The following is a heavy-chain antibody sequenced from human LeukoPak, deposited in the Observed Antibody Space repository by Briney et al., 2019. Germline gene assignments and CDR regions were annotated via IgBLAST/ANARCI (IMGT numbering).Heavy chain of an antibody. CDR3: ARDVQIDY. CDR2: IRSSGSYI. Sequence: KPGGSLRLSCAASGFTFSSYTMNWVRQAPGKGLEWVSSIRSSGSYIYYADSMKGRFTISRDNAENSLYLQMNSLRAEDTAVYYCARDVQIDYWGQGTLVTVSS. V-gene: IGHV3-21*01. J-gene: IGHJ4*02. D-gene: IGHD1-1*01. CDR1: GFTFSSYT.